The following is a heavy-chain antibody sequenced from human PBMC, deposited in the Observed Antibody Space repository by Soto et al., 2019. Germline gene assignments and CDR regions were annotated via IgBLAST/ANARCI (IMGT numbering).Heavy chain of an antibody. CDR3: ARAPYDSSGSAYPYFDY. V-gene: IGHV1-69*13. CDR2: IIPIFGTA. Sequence: SVKVSCKASGYTFTSYAISWVRQAPGQGLEWMGGIIPIFGTANYAQKFQGRVTITADESTSTAYMELSSLRSEDTAVYYCARAPYDSSGSAYPYFDYWGQGTLVTVS. CDR1: GYTFTSYA. J-gene: IGHJ4*02. D-gene: IGHD3-22*01.